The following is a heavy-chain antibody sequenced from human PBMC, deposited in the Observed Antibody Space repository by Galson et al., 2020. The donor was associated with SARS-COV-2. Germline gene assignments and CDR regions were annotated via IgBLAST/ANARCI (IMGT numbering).Heavy chain of an antibody. Sequence: GGSLRLSCAASGFTFSSYAMSWVRQAPGKGLEWVSAISGSGGSTYYADSVKGRFTISRDNSKNTLYLQMNSLRAEDTAVYYCAKLSYYYDSSGYYYEDAFDIWGQGTMVTVSS. V-gene: IGHV3-23*01. D-gene: IGHD3-22*01. CDR3: AKLSYYYDSSGYYYEDAFDI. CDR1: GFTFSSYA. J-gene: IGHJ3*02. CDR2: ISGSGGST.